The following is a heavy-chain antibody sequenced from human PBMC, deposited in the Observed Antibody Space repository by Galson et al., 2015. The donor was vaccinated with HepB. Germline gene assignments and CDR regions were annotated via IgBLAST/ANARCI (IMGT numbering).Heavy chain of an antibody. CDR3: ARHGRWELGADY. D-gene: IGHD1-26*01. V-gene: IGHV1-3*01. J-gene: IGHJ4*02. CDR2: INAGNGNT. Sequence: SVKVSCKASGYTFTSYAMHWVRQAPGQRLEWMGWINAGNGNTKYSQKFQGRVTITRDTSASTAYLQWSSLKASDTAMYYCARHGRWELGADYWGQGTLVTVSS. CDR1: GYTFTSYA.